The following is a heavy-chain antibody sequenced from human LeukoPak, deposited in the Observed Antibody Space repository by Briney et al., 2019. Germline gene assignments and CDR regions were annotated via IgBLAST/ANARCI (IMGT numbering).Heavy chain of an antibody. D-gene: IGHD3-22*01. CDR2: ISSDGTNK. Sequence: GGSLRLSCAASGFTFSTFAMPWVRQAPGKGLEWVAAISSDGTNKYYADSVKGRFTISRDNSKNTLYLQMNSLRAEDTAVYYCAKDNYYDSSAYQDYWGQGTLVTVSS. CDR1: GFTFSTFA. J-gene: IGHJ4*02. V-gene: IGHV3-30*04. CDR3: AKDNYYDSSAYQDY.